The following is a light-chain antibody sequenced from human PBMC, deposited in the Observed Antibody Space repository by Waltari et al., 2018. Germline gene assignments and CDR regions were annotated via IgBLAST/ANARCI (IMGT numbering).Light chain of an antibody. V-gene: IGKV1-5*03. CDR1: QTIGTY. Sequence: DIQMTQSPSTLSASVGDRVTVTCRASQTIGTYLAWFQRKPGKAPKLLIYEASTLENGVPSRFSGSGSGTEFTLTISSLEPDDFATYYCQQYNSYWWTFGIGTKVEV. CDR2: EAS. CDR3: QQYNSYWWT. J-gene: IGKJ1*01.